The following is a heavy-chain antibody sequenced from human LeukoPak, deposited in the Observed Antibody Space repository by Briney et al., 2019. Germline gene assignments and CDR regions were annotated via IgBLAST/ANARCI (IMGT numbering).Heavy chain of an antibody. J-gene: IGHJ4*02. Sequence: PSETLSLTCTVSGGSISSSSYYWGWIRQPPGKGLEWIGSIYYSGSTYYNPSLKSRVTISVDTSKNQFSLKLSSVTAADTAVYYCATSTLRASDYWGQGTLVTVSS. CDR2: IYYSGST. V-gene: IGHV4-39*01. CDR3: ATSTLRASDY. D-gene: IGHD4/OR15-4a*01. CDR1: GGSISSSSYY.